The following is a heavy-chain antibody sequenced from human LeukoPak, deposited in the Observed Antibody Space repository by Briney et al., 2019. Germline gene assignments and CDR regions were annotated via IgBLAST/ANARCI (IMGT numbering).Heavy chain of an antibody. Sequence: GGSLRLSCAASGFTFSLYSMNWVRQAPGGGLEWISFISTSDTIYYADSVKGRFTISRDNAKNSLYLQMSSLRAEDTAVYYCARDEYFDYWGQGTLVTVSS. CDR1: GFTFSLYS. CDR3: ARDEYFDY. V-gene: IGHV3-69-1*02. CDR2: ISTSDTI. J-gene: IGHJ4*02.